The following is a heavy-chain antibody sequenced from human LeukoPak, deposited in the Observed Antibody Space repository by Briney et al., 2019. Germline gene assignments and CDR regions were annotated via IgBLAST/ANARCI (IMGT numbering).Heavy chain of an antibody. CDR1: GFTFVDYA. V-gene: IGHV3-49*04. Sequence: PGGSLRLSCTASGFTFVDYAMSWVRQAPGKGMEWVGFIRSKASGGTTEYAASVKGRFTISRDDSKSIAYLQMNSLKTEDTALYYRCGSNSRTDFDFWGQRTLVTVSS. CDR3: CGSNSRTDFDF. D-gene: IGHD2-15*01. J-gene: IGHJ4*02. CDR2: IRSKASGGTT.